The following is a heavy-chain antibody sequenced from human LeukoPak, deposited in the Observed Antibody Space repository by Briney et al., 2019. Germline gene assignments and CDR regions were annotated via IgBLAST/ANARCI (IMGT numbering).Heavy chain of an antibody. J-gene: IGHJ3*02. Sequence: ASVKVSCKTSGYTFTGYYIHWVRQAPGQGLEWMGWINPNSGGTNYAQKFQGRVTMTEDTSTDTAYMELSSLRSEDTAVYYCATATMIGDAFDIWGQGTMVTVSS. CDR1: GYTFTGYY. D-gene: IGHD3-22*01. CDR3: ATATMIGDAFDI. V-gene: IGHV1-2*02. CDR2: INPNSGGT.